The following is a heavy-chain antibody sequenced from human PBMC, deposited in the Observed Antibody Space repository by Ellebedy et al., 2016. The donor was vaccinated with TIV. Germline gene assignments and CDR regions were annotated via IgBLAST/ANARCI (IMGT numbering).Heavy chain of an antibody. CDR3: ARAAHFYSYGMDV. V-gene: IGHV3-7*01. CDR2: IKQDGSEK. Sequence: GGSLRLXCAASGFPSSLYWMTWVRQAPGKGLEWVANIKQDGSEKYYVDSVKGRFTISRDNAKNSLYLQMRSLRVEDTAVYYCARAAHFYSYGMDVWGQGTTVTVSS. D-gene: IGHD2-21*01. CDR1: GFPSSLYW. J-gene: IGHJ6*02.